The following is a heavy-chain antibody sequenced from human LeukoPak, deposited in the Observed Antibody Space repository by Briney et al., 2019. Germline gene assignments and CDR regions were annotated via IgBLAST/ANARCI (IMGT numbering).Heavy chain of an antibody. J-gene: IGHJ3*02. CDR2: ISCSGGST. Sequence: GGTLRLSCAASGFTFSSYGMSWVRQAPGKGLEWVSAISCSGGSTYYADSVKGRFTISRDNSKNTLYLQMNSLRAEDTAVYYCAKVPDALDIWGRGTMVTVSS. CDR1: GFTFSSYG. CDR3: AKVPDALDI. V-gene: IGHV3-23*01.